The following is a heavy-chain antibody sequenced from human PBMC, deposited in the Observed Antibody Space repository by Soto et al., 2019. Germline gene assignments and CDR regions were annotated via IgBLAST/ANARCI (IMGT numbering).Heavy chain of an antibody. CDR3: ARGYDFWSGPQDP. V-gene: IGHV1-3*01. D-gene: IGHD3-3*01. CDR2: INAGNGNT. CDR1: GYTFTSYA. Sequence: ASVKVSCKASGYTFTSYAMHWVRQAPGQRLEWMGWINAGNGNTKYSQKFQGRVTITRDISASTAYMELSSLRSEDTAVYYCARGYDFWSGPQDPWGQGTLVTVSS. J-gene: IGHJ5*02.